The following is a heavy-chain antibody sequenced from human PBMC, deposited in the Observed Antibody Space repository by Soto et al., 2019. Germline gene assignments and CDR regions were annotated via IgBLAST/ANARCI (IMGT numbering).Heavy chain of an antibody. D-gene: IGHD3-22*01. J-gene: IGHJ4*02. V-gene: IGHV1-18*01. Sequence: ASVKVSCKTSGYTFTYYGISWVRQAPGRGLEWLGWTSAYNGNTNYAQKFQDRVTMTTDTSTSTVYMELRSLRSDDTAVYYCARDYYNRAKFDYWGQGALVTVSS. CDR3: ARDYYNRAKFDY. CDR2: TSAYNGNT. CDR1: GYTFTYYG.